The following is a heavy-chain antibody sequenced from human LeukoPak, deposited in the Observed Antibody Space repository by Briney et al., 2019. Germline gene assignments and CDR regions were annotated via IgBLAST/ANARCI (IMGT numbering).Heavy chain of an antibody. CDR2: IKQDGSEK. D-gene: IGHD6-13*01. CDR3: ARLSSWYLNWFDP. J-gene: IGHJ5*02. Sequence: TGGSLRLSCAASGFTFSSYWMGWVRQAPGKGLEWVANIKQDGSEKYYVDSVKGRFTISRDNAKNSLYLQMNSLRAEDTAVYYCARLSSWYLNWFDPWGQGTLVTVSS. V-gene: IGHV3-7*01. CDR1: GFTFSSYW.